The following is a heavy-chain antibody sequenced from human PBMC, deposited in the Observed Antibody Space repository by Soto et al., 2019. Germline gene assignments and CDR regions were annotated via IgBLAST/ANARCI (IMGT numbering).Heavy chain of an antibody. CDR2: ISYDGSKK. V-gene: IGHV3-33*08. CDR3: ARERASDSSGDFDY. J-gene: IGHJ4*02. CDR1: VFTFSDYG. Sequence: GGSLRLSCRFSVFTFSDYGMHWVRQAPGKGLEWVAVISYDGSKKNYGDSVKGRFTISRDNSKDTLYLQMNSLRAEDTAVYYCARERASDSSGDFDYWGQGTLVTVSS. D-gene: IGHD3-22*01.